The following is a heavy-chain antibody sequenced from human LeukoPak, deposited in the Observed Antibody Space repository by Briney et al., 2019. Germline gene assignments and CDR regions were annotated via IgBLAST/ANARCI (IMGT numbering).Heavy chain of an antibody. D-gene: IGHD2-2*01. CDR1: GGSISSSSYY. CDR3: ARGVCDDCSSTSCHRCWFDP. V-gene: IGHV4-39*07. CDR2: IYYSGST. Sequence: SETLSLTCTVSGGSISSSSYYWGWIRQPPGKGLEWIGSIYYSGSTYYNPSLKSRVTISVDTSKNQFSLKLSSVTAADTAVYYCARGVCDDCSSTSCHRCWFDPWGQGTLVTVSS. J-gene: IGHJ5*02.